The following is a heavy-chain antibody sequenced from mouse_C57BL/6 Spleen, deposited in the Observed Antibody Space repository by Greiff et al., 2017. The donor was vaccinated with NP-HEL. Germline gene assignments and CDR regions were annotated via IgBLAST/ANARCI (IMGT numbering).Heavy chain of an antibody. CDR3: ARTGIDYYGSSYDAMDY. J-gene: IGHJ4*01. CDR1: GYSFTGYY. CDR2: INPSTGGT. D-gene: IGHD1-1*01. Sequence: EVQLVESGPELVKPGASVKISCTASGYSFTGYYMHWVKQSSDKSLEWIGEINPSTGGTSYNQKFKGKATFTVDKSSSTAYMQLKSLTSEDSAVYYCARTGIDYYGSSYDAMDYWGQGTSVTVSS. V-gene: IGHV1-43*01.